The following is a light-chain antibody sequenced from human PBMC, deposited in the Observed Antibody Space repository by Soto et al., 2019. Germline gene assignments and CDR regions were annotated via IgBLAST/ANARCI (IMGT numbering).Light chain of an antibody. Sequence: ESVLTHSRGIMSLSPGERATLSCRASQSVSSSYLAWYQQKPGQAPRLLIYGASSRATGIPDRFSGTGSGTDFTLTISRLEPEEFAVYYCQQYDSSPKTFGQGTKVYIK. V-gene: IGKV3-20*01. J-gene: IGKJ1*01. CDR3: QQYDSSPKT. CDR1: QSVSSSY. CDR2: GAS.